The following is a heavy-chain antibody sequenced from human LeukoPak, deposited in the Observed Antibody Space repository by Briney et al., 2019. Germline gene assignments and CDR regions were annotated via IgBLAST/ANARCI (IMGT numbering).Heavy chain of an antibody. CDR2: ISYDGSNK. CDR1: GFTFSSYG. Sequence: PGGSLRLFCAASGFTFSSYGMHWVRQAPGKGLEWVAVISYDGSNKYYADSVKGRFTISRDNSKNTLYLQMNSLRAEDTAVYYCANTYCSSTSCYAFDYWGQGTLVTVSS. J-gene: IGHJ4*02. D-gene: IGHD2-2*01. V-gene: IGHV3-30*18. CDR3: ANTYCSSTSCYAFDY.